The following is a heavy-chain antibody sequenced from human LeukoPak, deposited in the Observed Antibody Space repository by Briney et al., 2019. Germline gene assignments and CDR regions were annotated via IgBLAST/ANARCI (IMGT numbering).Heavy chain of an antibody. D-gene: IGHD3-10*01. J-gene: IGHJ4*02. Sequence: GRSLRLSCAASGFTFSSYWMSWVRQAPGKGLEWVANIKQDGSEKYYVDSVKGRFTISRDNAKNSLYLQMNSLRAEDTAVYYCARDSAAYGFGESYDYWGQGTLVTVSS. CDR1: GFTFSSYW. CDR3: ARDSAAYGFGESYDY. CDR2: IKQDGSEK. V-gene: IGHV3-7*01.